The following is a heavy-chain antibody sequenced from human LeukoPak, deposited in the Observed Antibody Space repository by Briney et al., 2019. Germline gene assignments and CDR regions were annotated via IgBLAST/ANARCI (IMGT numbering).Heavy chain of an antibody. D-gene: IGHD3-10*01. V-gene: IGHV3-11*05. J-gene: IGHJ4*02. CDR2: ISSSSSYT. CDR3: ARAAGGY. Sequence: PGGSLRLSCAASGLTFSDYYMSWIRQAPGRGVEWVSYISSSSSYTNYTHSVKARFTISRDNAKNSLDLQMKSLSAEDTAVYSCARAAGGYWGQGTLGTVSS. CDR1: GLTFSDYY.